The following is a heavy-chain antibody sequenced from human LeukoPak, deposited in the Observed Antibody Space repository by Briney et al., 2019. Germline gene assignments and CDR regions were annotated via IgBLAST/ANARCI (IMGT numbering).Heavy chain of an antibody. CDR2: ISSSGSTI. CDR3: VRDFHVRYYDTGAYSY. D-gene: IGHD3-22*01. Sequence: PGGSLRLSCAASGFTFSSYEMNWVRQAPGKGLEWVSYISSSGSTIYYADSVKGRFTISRDNSKNSLYLQMNSLRAEDTAVYYCVRDFHVRYYDTGAYSYWGQGTLVTVSS. J-gene: IGHJ4*02. CDR1: GFTFSSYE. V-gene: IGHV3-48*03.